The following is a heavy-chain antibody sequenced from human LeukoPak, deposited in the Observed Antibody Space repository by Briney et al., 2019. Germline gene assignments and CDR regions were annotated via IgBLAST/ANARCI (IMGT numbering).Heavy chain of an antibody. CDR1: GFTFDDYA. J-gene: IGHJ4*02. CDR2: ISWTSGSI. V-gene: IGHV3-9*01. D-gene: IGHD5-12*01. CDR3: AKDRTLGGYSGYDPHYFDY. Sequence: GGSLRLSCAASGFTFDDYAMHWVRQAPGKGLEWVSGISWTSGSIGYADFVKGRFTISRDNAKNSLYLQMNSLRAEDTALYYCAKDRTLGGYSGYDPHYFDYWGQGTLVTVSS.